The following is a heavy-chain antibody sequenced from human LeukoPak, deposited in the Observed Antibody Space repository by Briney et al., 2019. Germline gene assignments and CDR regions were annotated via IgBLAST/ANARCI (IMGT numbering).Heavy chain of an antibody. D-gene: IGHD6-13*01. CDR1: GXTFSSYE. Sequence: GGSLRLSCAASGXTFSSYEMNWVRQAPGKGLEWVSYISSSGSTIYYADSVKGRFTISRDNAKNSLYLQMNSLRAEDTAVYYCAREGIEKNDAFDIWGQGTMVTVSS. CDR3: AREGIEKNDAFDI. V-gene: IGHV3-48*03. J-gene: IGHJ3*02. CDR2: ISSSGSTI.